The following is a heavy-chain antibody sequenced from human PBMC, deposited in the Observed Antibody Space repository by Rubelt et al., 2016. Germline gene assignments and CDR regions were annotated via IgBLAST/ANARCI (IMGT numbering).Heavy chain of an antibody. V-gene: IGHV4-34*01. D-gene: IGHD2-8*01. J-gene: IGHJ4*02. Sequence: QVQLQQWGAGLLKPSETLSLTCAVYGGSFSGYYWSWIRQPPGKGLEWIGEINHSGSTNYNPSLKSRVTISVATAKNQFALKLSSVTAADTAVYYGARGYCTNGVCYGGDYWGQGTLVTVSS. CDR1: GGSFSGYY. CDR3: ARGYCTNGVCYGGDY. CDR2: INHSGST.